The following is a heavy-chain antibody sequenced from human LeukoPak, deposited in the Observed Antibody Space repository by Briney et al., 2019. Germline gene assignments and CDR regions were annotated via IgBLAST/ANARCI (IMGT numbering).Heavy chain of an antibody. J-gene: IGHJ4*02. CDR3: ARGIRYFDSSMMSDY. D-gene: IGHD3-9*01. Sequence: PSETLSLTCTDSGGSISSYYWSWIRQPPGKGLEWIGYIYYSGSTNYNPSLKSRVTISVDTSMNQFSLKLSSVTAADTAVYYCARGIRYFDSSMMSDYWGQGTLVTVSS. CDR2: IYYSGST. V-gene: IGHV4-59*01. CDR1: GGSISSYY.